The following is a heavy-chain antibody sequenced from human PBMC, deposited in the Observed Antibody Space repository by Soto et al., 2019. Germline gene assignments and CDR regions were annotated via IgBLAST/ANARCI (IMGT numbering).Heavy chain of an antibody. Sequence: GGSLRLSCTASGFTFGDYAMSWFRQAPGKGLEWVGFIRSKAYGGTTEYAASVKGRFTISRDDSKSIAYLQMNSLKTEDTAVYYCTRDTVLLSPPDFDYWGQGTLVTVSS. D-gene: IGHD3-10*01. CDR1: GFTFGDYA. V-gene: IGHV3-49*03. CDR2: IRSKAYGGTT. J-gene: IGHJ4*02. CDR3: TRDTVLLSPPDFDY.